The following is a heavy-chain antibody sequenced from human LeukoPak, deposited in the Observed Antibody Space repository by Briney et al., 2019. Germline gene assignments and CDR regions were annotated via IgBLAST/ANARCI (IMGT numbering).Heavy chain of an antibody. CDR2: ISSSGSTI. Sequence: GGSLRLSCAASGFTFSSYEMNWVRQAPGKGLEWVSYISSSGSTIYYADSVKGRFTISRDNAKNSLYLQMNSLRAEDTAVYYCARDGASLASRVSGSPWYYGMDVWGQGTTVTVSS. CDR3: ARDGASLASRVSGSPWYYGMDV. D-gene: IGHD3-16*01. J-gene: IGHJ6*02. V-gene: IGHV3-48*03. CDR1: GFTFSSYE.